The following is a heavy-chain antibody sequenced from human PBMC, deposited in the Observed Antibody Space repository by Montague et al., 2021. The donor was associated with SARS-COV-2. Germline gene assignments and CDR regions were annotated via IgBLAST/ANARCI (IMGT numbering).Heavy chain of an antibody. CDR3: ARTYSGSYFGAFDI. D-gene: IGHD1-26*01. CDR2: ISYDGSNK. Sequence: SQRLSCAASGFTFSSYVMHWVRQAPGKGLEWVAVISYDGSNKYYADSVKGRFTISRDNSKNTLYLQMNSLRAEDTAVYYCARTYSGSYFGAFDIWGQGTMVTVSS. CDR1: GFTFSSYV. J-gene: IGHJ3*02. V-gene: IGHV3-30-3*01.